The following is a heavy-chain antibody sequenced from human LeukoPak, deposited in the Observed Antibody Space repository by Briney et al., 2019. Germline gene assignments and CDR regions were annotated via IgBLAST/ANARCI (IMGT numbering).Heavy chain of an antibody. CDR2: IYSGGST. J-gene: IGHJ4*02. D-gene: IGHD2-21*02. CDR1: GFTVSSNH. Sequence: PGGSLRLSCAASGFTVSSNHMSWVRQAPGKGLEWVSVIYSGGSTYYADYVKGRFTIPRDNSKNTLYLQMNSLRAEDTAVYYCARGLRTYCGGDCYQYYFDYWGQGTLVTVSS. CDR3: ARGLRTYCGGDCYQYYFDY. V-gene: IGHV3-53*01.